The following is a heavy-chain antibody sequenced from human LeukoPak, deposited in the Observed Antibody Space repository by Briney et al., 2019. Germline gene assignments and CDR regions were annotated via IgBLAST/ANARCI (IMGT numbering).Heavy chain of an antibody. CDR3: ARARTWIQLWFLDY. J-gene: IGHJ4*02. V-gene: IGHV3-23*01. D-gene: IGHD5-18*01. CDR2: ISGSGGST. CDR1: GFTFSSYT. Sequence: GGSLRLSFATSGFTFSSYTMSWVRQAPRKGLEWVSAISGSGGSTYYADSVKGRFTISRDNSKNTLYLQMNSLRAEDTAVYYCARARTWIQLWFLDYWGQGTLVTVSS.